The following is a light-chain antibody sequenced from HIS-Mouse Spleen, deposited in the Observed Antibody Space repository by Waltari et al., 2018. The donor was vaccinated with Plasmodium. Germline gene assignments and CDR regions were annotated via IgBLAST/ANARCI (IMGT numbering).Light chain of an antibody. V-gene: IGKV1D-8*02. Sequence: AIWMPQSPSLLSASTGDRVTISCRMSQAISSYLAWYQQKPGKAPELLIYAASTLQSGVPSRFSRSGSGTDFTLTISCLQSEDFATYYCQQYYSFPYTFGQGTKLEIK. J-gene: IGKJ2*01. CDR2: AAS. CDR1: QAISSY. CDR3: QQYYSFPYT.